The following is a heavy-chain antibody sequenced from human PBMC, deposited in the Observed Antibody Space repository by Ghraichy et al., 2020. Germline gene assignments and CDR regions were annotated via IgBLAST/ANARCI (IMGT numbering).Heavy chain of an antibody. D-gene: IGHD6-19*01. CDR3: AKVRYFSSIAVAGRGAFDI. Sequence: GGSLRLSCAASGFTFSSYAMSWVRQAPGKGLEWVSAISGSGGSTYYADSVKGRFTISRDNSKNTLYLQMNSLRAEDTAVYYCAKVRYFSSIAVAGRGAFDIWGQGTMVTVSS. J-gene: IGHJ3*02. V-gene: IGHV3-23*01. CDR2: ISGSGGST. CDR1: GFTFSSYA.